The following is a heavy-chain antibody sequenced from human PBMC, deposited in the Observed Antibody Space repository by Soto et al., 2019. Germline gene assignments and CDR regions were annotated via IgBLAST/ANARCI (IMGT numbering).Heavy chain of an antibody. J-gene: IGHJ5*02. CDR3: ARYVVVAATLTSWFDP. D-gene: IGHD2-15*01. Sequence: ASVKVSCKASGYTFTSYYMHWVRQAPGQGLEWMGIINPSGGSTSYAQKFQGRVTMTRDTSTSTVYMELSSLRSEDTAVYYCARYVVVAATLTSWFDPWGQGTLVTVSS. CDR2: INPSGGST. V-gene: IGHV1-46*03. CDR1: GYTFTSYY.